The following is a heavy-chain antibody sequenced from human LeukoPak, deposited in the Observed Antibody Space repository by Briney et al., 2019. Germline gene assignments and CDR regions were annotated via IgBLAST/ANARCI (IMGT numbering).Heavy chain of an antibody. Sequence: VASVKVSCKASGYTFTSYAMNWVRQAPGQGLEWMGWMNPNSGNTGYAQKFQGRVTMTRNTSINTAYMELSSLRSEDTAVYYCARGFKYGDYRLYKPHYYYYYMDVWGKGTTVTISS. CDR1: GYTFTSYA. J-gene: IGHJ6*03. D-gene: IGHD4-17*01. CDR3: ARGFKYGDYRLYKPHYYYYYMDV. CDR2: MNPNSGNT. V-gene: IGHV1-8*02.